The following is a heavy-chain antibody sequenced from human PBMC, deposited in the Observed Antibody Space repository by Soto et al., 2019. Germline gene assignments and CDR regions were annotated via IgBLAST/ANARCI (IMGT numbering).Heavy chain of an antibody. CDR3: AREGSYDFWRAPPDSGYYFDY. J-gene: IGHJ4*02. V-gene: IGHV1-69*13. Sequence: SVKVSCKSSGGTFSSYAISCVRQAPGQGLEWMGGIIPIFGTANYAQKFQGRVTITADESTSTAYMELSSLGSEDTAVYYCAREGSYDFWRAPPDSGYYFDYWGQGTLVTVSS. CDR2: IIPIFGTA. D-gene: IGHD3-3*01. CDR1: GGTFSSYA.